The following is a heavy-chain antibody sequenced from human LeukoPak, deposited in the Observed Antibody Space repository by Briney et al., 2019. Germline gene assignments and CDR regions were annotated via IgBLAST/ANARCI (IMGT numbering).Heavy chain of an antibody. D-gene: IGHD4-23*01. CDR1: GFTFSSYA. J-gene: IGHJ4*02. CDR2: ISGSGGST. CDR3: AKGVGNHYYFDY. V-gene: IGHV3-23*01. Sequence: GGSLRPSCAASGFTFSSYAMSWVRQAPGKGLEWVSAISGSGGSTYYADSVKGRFTISRDNSKNTLYLQMNSLRAEDTAVYYCAKGVGNHYYFDYWGQGTLVTVSS.